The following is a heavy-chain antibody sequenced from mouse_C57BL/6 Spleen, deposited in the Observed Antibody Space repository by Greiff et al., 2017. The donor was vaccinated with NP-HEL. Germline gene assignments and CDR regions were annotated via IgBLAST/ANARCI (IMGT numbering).Heavy chain of an antibody. V-gene: IGHV1-80*01. J-gene: IGHJ4*01. Sequence: QVQLQQSGAELVKPGASVKISCKASGYAFSSYWMNWVKQRPGKGLEWIGQIYPGDGDTNYNGKFKGKATLTADKSSSTAYMQLSSLTSEDSAVYFCARGSERGYYAMDYWGQGTSVTVSS. CDR1: GYAFSSYW. CDR3: ARGSERGYYAMDY. D-gene: IGHD1-1*02. CDR2: IYPGDGDT.